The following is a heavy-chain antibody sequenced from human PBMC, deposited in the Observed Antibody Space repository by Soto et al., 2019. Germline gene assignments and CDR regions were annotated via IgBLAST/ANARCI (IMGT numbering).Heavy chain of an antibody. V-gene: IGHV3-23*01. CDR1: GCTFSSYA. D-gene: IGHD5-12*01. CDR2: ISGSGGST. J-gene: IGHJ4*02. CDR3: AKSPHVEMATISDY. Sequence: GGPLRLSWAALGCTFSSYAMSWVRQAPGKGLEWVSAISGSGGSTYYADSVKGRFTISRDNSKNTLYLQMNSLRAEDTAVYYCAKSPHVEMATISDYWGQGTLVTVSS.